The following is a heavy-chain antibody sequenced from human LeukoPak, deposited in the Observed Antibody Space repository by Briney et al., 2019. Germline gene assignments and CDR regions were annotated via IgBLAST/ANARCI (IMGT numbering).Heavy chain of an antibody. CDR1: GFTFSNYD. V-gene: IGHV3-13*01. J-gene: IGHJ4*02. Sequence: QSGGSLRLSCAASGFTFSNYDMHWVRQAAGKGLEWVSGIGTAGDTYYPASVKGRFTISRENAKNSLYLQMNSLSAGDTGVYYCASSPAYSSSWYAIDNWGQGTLVTVSS. D-gene: IGHD6-13*01. CDR3: ASSPAYSSSWYAIDN. CDR2: IGTAGDT.